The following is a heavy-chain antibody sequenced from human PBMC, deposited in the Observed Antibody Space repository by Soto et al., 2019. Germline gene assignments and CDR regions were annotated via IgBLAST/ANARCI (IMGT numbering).Heavy chain of an antibody. Sequence: ESGGGVVQPGRSLRLSCAASGFTFSSYGMHWVRQAPGKGLEWVAVISYDGSNKYYADSVKGRFTISRDNSKNTLYLQMNSLRAEDRAVYYCAKSLLGYCSGGSCYPSWGEGTLVTVSS. J-gene: IGHJ4*02. CDR1: GFTFSSYG. D-gene: IGHD2-15*01. V-gene: IGHV3-30*18. CDR2: ISYDGSNK. CDR3: AKSLLGYCSGGSCYPS.